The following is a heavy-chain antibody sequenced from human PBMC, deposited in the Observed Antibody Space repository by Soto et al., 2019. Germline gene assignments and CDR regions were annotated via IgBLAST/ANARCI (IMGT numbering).Heavy chain of an antibody. CDR1: GFSFSDYA. Sequence: GGSLRLSCKASGFSFSDYAMTWVRQAPGKGLEWVSVISGSGDNTFYAASVKGRFAISRDNSKNVLYLQMNSLSADDAAVYFCAKGRAISVYGVDMLSDYWGLGTMVTVSS. J-gene: IGHJ4*01. CDR3: AKGRAISVYGVDMLSDY. V-gene: IGHV3-23*01. D-gene: IGHD3-3*01. CDR2: ISGSGDNT.